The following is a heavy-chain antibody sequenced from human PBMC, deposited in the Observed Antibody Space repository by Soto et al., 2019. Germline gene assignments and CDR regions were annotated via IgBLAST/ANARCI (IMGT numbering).Heavy chain of an antibody. Sequence: GSGPTLVNPTQTLTLTCTFSGFSLSTSGVGVGWIRQPPGKALEWLALIYWDDDKRYSPSLKSRLTITKDTSKNQVVLTMTNMDPVDTATYYCARVKYFDWLLPGLYYFDYWGQGTLVTVSS. CDR2: IYWDDDK. CDR1: GFSLSTSGVG. CDR3: ARVKYFDWLLPGLYYFDY. V-gene: IGHV2-5*02. J-gene: IGHJ4*02. D-gene: IGHD3-9*01.